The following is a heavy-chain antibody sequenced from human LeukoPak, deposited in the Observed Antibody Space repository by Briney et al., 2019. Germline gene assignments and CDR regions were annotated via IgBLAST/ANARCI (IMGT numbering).Heavy chain of an antibody. Sequence: GGSLRLSCAASGFTFSSYAMHWVRQAPGKGLEWVAVISYDGSNKYYADSVKGRFTISRDNSKNTLYLQMNSLRAEDTAVYYCAKDFRGYSYGRWFDPWGQGTLVTVSS. D-gene: IGHD5-18*01. CDR2: ISYDGSNK. J-gene: IGHJ5*02. CDR1: GFTFSSYA. V-gene: IGHV3-30*04. CDR3: AKDFRGYSYGRWFDP.